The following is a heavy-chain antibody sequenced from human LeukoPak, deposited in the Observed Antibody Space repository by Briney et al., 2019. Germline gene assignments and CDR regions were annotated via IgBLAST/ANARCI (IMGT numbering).Heavy chain of an antibody. CDR3: ARDYGDYVGPVAFDI. D-gene: IGHD4-17*01. CDR2: INWNGGST. Sequence: PGGSLRLSCAASGFTFDDYGMSWVRQAPGKGLEWGSGINWNGGSTVYAESVKGGFTMSREKDKNSLYLQMNSLRAEDTALYYCARDYGDYVGPVAFDIWGQGTMVTVSS. J-gene: IGHJ3*02. CDR1: GFTFDDYG. V-gene: IGHV3-20*04.